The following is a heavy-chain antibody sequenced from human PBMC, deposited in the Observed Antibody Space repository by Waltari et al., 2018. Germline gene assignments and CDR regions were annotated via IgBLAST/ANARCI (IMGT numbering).Heavy chain of an antibody. CDR1: GFSFSSLG. J-gene: IGHJ2*01. CDR2: NSYDGRNK. V-gene: IGHV3-30*10. D-gene: IGHD3-9*01. Sequence: QVHLVESGGGVVQPGGSLSLSCAASGFSFSSLGMPWVRQAPGKGRKWGSRNSYDGRNKYYTDSVKGRFTVSRDKSQNTRDLQMNSLAVEDTAVYYCARGGVILKITDRYFDMRGRGTLVTVSS. CDR3: ARGGVILKITDRYFDM.